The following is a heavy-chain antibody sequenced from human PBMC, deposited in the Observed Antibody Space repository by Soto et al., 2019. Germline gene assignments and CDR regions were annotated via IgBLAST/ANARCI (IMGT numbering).Heavy chain of an antibody. Sequence: QVQLVESGGGVVQPGRSLRLSCAASGFTFSSYGMHWVRQAPGKGLGWVAVISYDGSNKYYADSVKGRFTISRDNSKNTLYLQMTSLRAEDTDVYYCAKEFLSGYDSPLYYWGQGTLVTVSS. J-gene: IGHJ4*02. CDR1: GFTFSSYG. CDR2: ISYDGSNK. CDR3: AKEFLSGYDSPLYY. D-gene: IGHD5-12*01. V-gene: IGHV3-30*18.